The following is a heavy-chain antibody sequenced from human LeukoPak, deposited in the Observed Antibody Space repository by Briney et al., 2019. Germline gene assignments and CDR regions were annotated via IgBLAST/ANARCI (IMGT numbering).Heavy chain of an antibody. V-gene: IGHV3-33*01. D-gene: IGHD3-10*01. CDR3: ARSPRVRGVIITGDAFDI. Sequence: GGSLRLSRAASGFTFSSYGMHWVRQAPGKGLEWVAVIWYDGSNKYYADSVKGRFTISRDNSKNTLYLQMNSLRAEDTAVYYCARSPRVRGVIITGDAFDIWGQGTMVTVSS. CDR1: GFTFSSYG. J-gene: IGHJ3*02. CDR2: IWYDGSNK.